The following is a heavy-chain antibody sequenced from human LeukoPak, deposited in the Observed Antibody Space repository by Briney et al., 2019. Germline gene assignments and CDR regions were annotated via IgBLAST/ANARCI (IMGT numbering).Heavy chain of an antibody. CDR2: IYHSGST. J-gene: IGHJ4*02. V-gene: IGHV4-4*02. Sequence: SETLSLTCAVSGGSISSSNWWSWVRQPPGKGLEWIGEIYHSGSTNYNPSLKSRVTISVDKSKNQFSLKLSSVTAADTAVYYCARHGYCSGGSCYATKTKGSDFDYWGQGTLVTVSS. D-gene: IGHD2-15*01. CDR1: GGSISSSNW. CDR3: ARHGYCSGGSCYATKTKGSDFDY.